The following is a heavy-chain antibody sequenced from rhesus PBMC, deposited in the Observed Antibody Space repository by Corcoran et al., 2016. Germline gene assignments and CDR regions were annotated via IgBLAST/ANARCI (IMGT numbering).Heavy chain of an antibody. V-gene: IGHV4-147*01. CDR3: ARGSFRNAFDF. J-gene: IGHJ3*01. CDR2: IYGSSGST. Sequence: QVQLQESGPGLVKPSETLSLTCAVSGYSISSNYWSWIRQPPGKGLGWIGYIYGSSGSTYYNPSLKSRVTISTDTSKNQCSLKLSAGTAADTAVYYCARGSFRNAFDFWGQGLRVTVSS. CDR1: GYSISSNY. D-gene: IGHD5-12*01.